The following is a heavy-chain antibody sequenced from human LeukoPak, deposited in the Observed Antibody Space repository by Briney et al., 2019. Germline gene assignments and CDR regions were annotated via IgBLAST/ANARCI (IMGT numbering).Heavy chain of an antibody. V-gene: IGHV3-7*01. J-gene: IGHJ4*02. Sequence: GGSLRLSCAASGFTFSSYWMSWVRQAPGKGLEWVANIKQDGSEKYYEDSVKGRFTISRDNAKNSLYLQMNSLRAEDTAVYYCARGVSGWYPYCDYWGQGTLVTVSS. CDR2: IKQDGSEK. CDR3: ARGVSGWYPYCDY. D-gene: IGHD6-13*01. CDR1: GFTFSSYW.